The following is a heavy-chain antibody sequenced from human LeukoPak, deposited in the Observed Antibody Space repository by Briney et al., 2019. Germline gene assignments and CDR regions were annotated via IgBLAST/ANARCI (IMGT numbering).Heavy chain of an antibody. V-gene: IGHV3-48*03. J-gene: IGHJ4*02. D-gene: IGHD2-21*02. CDR1: GFTFSSYE. CDR3: ARDPEVTAIPYYFDY. Sequence: PGGSLRLSCAASGFTFSSYEMNWVRQVPGKGLEWVSYISSSGSTIYYADSVKGRFTISRDNAKNSLYLQMNSLRAEDTAVYYCARDPEVTAIPYYFDYWGQGTLVTVSS. CDR2: ISSSGSTI.